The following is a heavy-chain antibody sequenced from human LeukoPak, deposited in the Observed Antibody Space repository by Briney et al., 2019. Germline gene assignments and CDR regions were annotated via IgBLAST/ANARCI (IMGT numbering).Heavy chain of an antibody. V-gene: IGHV4-30-2*01. CDR2: IYHSGST. CDR3: ARGPRLRGRWELRGGFDY. Sequence: PSETLSLTCTVSGGSISSGGYYWSWIRQPPGKGLEWIGYIYHSGSTYYNPSLKSRVTMSVDTSKNQFSLKLSSVTAADTAVYYCARGPRLRGRWELRGGFDYWGQGTLVTVSS. CDR1: GGSISSGGYY. D-gene: IGHD1-26*01. J-gene: IGHJ4*02.